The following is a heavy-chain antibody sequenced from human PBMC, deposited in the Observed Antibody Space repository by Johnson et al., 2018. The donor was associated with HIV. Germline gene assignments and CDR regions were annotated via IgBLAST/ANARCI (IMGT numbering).Heavy chain of an antibody. J-gene: IGHJ3*02. V-gene: IGHV3-15*01. CDR3: AKDRYYDSSGPDAFDI. CDR2: IKSKTDGGTT. CDR1: GFTFSNAW. Sequence: MLLVESGGGVVQPGRSLRLSCAASGFTFSNAWMSWVRQAPGKGLEWVGRIKSKTDGGTTDYAAPVKGRFTISRDDSESTLYVQMNSLKTEDTAVYYCAKDRYYDSSGPDAFDIWGQGTMVTVSS. D-gene: IGHD3-22*01.